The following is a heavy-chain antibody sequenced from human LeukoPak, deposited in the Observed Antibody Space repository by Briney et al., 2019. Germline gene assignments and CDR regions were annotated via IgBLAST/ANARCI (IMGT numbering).Heavy chain of an antibody. CDR1: GFTFSGYG. Sequence: PGGSLRLSCAASGFTFSGYGMPWLRQAPGKGLEWVAVIPYDGSNKYYTDSVKGRFTISRDDSKNTLYLQMNSLRAEDTAVYYCAKDHGSSGYPDAFDIWGQGTMVTVSS. J-gene: IGHJ3*02. D-gene: IGHD3-22*01. CDR3: AKDHGSSGYPDAFDI. V-gene: IGHV3-30*18. CDR2: IPYDGSNK.